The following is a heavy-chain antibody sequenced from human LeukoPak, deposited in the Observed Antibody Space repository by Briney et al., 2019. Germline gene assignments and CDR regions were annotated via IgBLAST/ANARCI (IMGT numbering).Heavy chain of an antibody. J-gene: IGHJ6*03. CDR1: GGSISSYY. CDR3: ARELRGARYYYYMDV. D-gene: IGHD4/OR15-4a*01. Sequence: PSETLSLTCTVSGGSISSYYWSWIRQPAGKGLEWIGRIYTSGSTNYNPSLKSRVTMSVDTSKNQFSLKLSSVTAADTAVYYCARELRGARYYYYMDVWGKGTMVTVSS. CDR2: IYTSGST. V-gene: IGHV4-4*07.